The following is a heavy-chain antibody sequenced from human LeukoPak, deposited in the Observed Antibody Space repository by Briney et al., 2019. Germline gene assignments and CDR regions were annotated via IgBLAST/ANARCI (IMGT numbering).Heavy chain of an antibody. CDR2: IYYSGST. J-gene: IGHJ4*02. CDR3: ARGGGTVDTAMVTSFDY. D-gene: IGHD5-18*01. CDR1: GGSISSYY. V-gene: IGHV4-59*01. Sequence: SETLSLTCTVSGGSISSYYWSWIRQPPGKGLEWIGYIYYSGSTNYNPSLKSRVTISVDTSKNQSSLKLSSVTAADTAVYYCARGGGTVDTAMVTSFDYWGQGTLVTVSS.